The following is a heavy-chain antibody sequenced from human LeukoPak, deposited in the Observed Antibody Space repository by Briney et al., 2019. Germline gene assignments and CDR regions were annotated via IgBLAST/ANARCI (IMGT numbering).Heavy chain of an antibody. V-gene: IGHV3-11*04. CDR2: ISSSGSTI. CDR3: ARDSTPPEYYDFWSGYQPAFDI. Sequence: GGSLRLSCAASGFTFSDYYMSWIRQAPGKGLEWVSYISSSGSTIYYADSVKGRFTISRDNAKNSLYLQMNSLRAEDTAVYYCARDSTPPEYYDFWSGYQPAFDIWGQGTMVTVSS. CDR1: GFTFSDYY. J-gene: IGHJ3*02. D-gene: IGHD3-3*01.